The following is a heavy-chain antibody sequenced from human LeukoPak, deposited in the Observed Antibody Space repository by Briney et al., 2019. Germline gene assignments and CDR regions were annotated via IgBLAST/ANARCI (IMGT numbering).Heavy chain of an antibody. D-gene: IGHD3-3*01. CDR3: VRNLDFWGDSEDY. Sequence: GGSLRLSCAASGFTFSSYWMHWVRQAPGKGLVWVSHINNDGSNTNYADSVKGRFTISRDNAKNTLYLQMNSLRAEDTAVYYCVRNLDFWGDSEDYWGQGTLVTVSS. V-gene: IGHV3-74*01. J-gene: IGHJ4*02. CDR1: GFTFSSYW. CDR2: INNDGSNT.